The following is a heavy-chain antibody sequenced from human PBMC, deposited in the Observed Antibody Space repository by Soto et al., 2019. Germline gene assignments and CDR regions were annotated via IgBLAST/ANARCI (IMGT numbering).Heavy chain of an antibody. D-gene: IGHD4-4*01. Sequence: ASVKVSCKASGGTFSSYAISWVRQAPGQGLEWMGGIIPIFGTANYAQKFQGRVTITADESTSTAYMELSSLRSEDTAVYYCASDPVTRYYYYYYGMDVWGQGTTVTVSS. J-gene: IGHJ6*02. V-gene: IGHV1-69*13. CDR1: GGTFSSYA. CDR2: IIPIFGTA. CDR3: ASDPVTRYYYYYYGMDV.